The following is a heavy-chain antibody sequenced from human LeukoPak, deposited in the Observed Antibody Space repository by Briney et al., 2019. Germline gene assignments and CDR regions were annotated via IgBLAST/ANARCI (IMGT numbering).Heavy chain of an antibody. CDR2: ISGSGGST. Sequence: GGSLRLSCAASGFTFSSSAMNWVRQAPGKGLEWVSAISGSGGSTYYADSVKGRFTISRDNSRNTLYLQMNSLRAEDTAVYYCARVYQGVSLFDGIDYWGQGTLVTVSS. CDR1: GFTFSSSA. V-gene: IGHV3-23*01. D-gene: IGHD3-10*01. J-gene: IGHJ4*02. CDR3: ARVYQGVSLFDGIDY.